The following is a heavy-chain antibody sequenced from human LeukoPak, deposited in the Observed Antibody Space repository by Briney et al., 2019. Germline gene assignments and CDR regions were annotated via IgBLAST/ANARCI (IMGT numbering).Heavy chain of an antibody. Sequence: ASVKVSCKASGYTFTGYYMHWVRQAPGQGLEWMGWINPNSGGTNYAQKFQGWVTMTRDTSISTAYLQWSSLKASDTAMYYCARPEIPMIVDAFDIWGQGTMVTVSS. CDR1: GYTFTGYY. J-gene: IGHJ3*02. CDR3: ARPEIPMIVDAFDI. CDR2: INPNSGGT. V-gene: IGHV1-2*04. D-gene: IGHD3-22*01.